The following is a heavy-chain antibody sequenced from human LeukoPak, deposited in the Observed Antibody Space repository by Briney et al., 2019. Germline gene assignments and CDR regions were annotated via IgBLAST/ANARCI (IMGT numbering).Heavy chain of an antibody. CDR1: GFTFSSYS. Sequence: GGSLRLSCAASGFTFSSYSMNWVRQAPGKGLEWVSSISSSSSYIYYADSVKGRFTISRDNAKNSLYLQMNSLRAEDTAVYYCAKLASRIVGATDYWGQGTLVTVSS. V-gene: IGHV3-21*04. J-gene: IGHJ4*02. CDR3: AKLASRIVGATDY. D-gene: IGHD1-26*01. CDR2: ISSSSSYI.